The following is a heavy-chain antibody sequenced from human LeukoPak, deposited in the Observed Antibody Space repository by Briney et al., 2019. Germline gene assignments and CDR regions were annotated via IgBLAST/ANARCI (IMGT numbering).Heavy chain of an antibody. CDR3: AKDTIAAAGIKWYYFDY. V-gene: IGHV3-30*07. J-gene: IGHJ4*02. Sequence: GGSLRLSCAASGFTFSSYAMHWVRQTPGKGLEWVAVIWYDGSNKYYADSVKGRFTISRDNSKNTLYLQMNSLRAEDTAVYYCAKDTIAAAGIKWYYFDYWGQGTLVTVSS. D-gene: IGHD6-13*01. CDR2: IWYDGSNK. CDR1: GFTFSSYA.